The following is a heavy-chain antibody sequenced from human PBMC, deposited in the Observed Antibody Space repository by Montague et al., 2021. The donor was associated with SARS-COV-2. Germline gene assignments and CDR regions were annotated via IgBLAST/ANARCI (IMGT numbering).Heavy chain of an antibody. CDR1: GGSISSSTYY. J-gene: IGHJ4*02. V-gene: IGHV4-39*01. Sequence: SETLSLTCTVSGGSISSSTYYWARIRQPPGKGLEWFGSMYYRGSTYYNPSLKSRVFISTDKTQKQLSLTLTSVTAADTAVYYCATQEDPSGWIPGPFDFWGQGTLLSVSS. CDR2: MYYRGST. CDR3: ATQEDPSGWIPGPFDF. D-gene: IGHD6-19*01.